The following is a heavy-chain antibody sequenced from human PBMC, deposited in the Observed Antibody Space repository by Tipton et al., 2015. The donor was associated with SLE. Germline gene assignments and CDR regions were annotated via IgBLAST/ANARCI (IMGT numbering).Heavy chain of an antibody. CDR1: GGSITSHY. J-gene: IGHJ4*02. D-gene: IGHD5-12*01. CDR3: ATGGYSGYGPADY. V-gene: IGHV4-59*11. Sequence: TLSLTCTVSGGSITSHYWSWVRQPPGKGLEWIGYIHHSGSANQNPSLKSRLTISLDTSRNQFSLKLSSVTAADTAVYFCATGGYSGYGPADYWGQGTLVTVSS. CDR2: IHHSGSA.